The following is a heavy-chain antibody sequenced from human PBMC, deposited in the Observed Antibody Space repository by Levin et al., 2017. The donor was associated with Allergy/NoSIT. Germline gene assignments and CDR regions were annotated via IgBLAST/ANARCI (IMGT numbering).Heavy chain of an antibody. CDR2: IWDDGYKK. J-gene: IGHJ6*03. Sequence: GESLKISCAASGFTFSSYGMHWVRQAPGKGLEWVAVIWDDGYKKYYADSVKCRFTISRDNSKNTLYLQVNSLRAEDTAVYYCARVLRFYYYYYMDVWGKGTTVTVSS. D-gene: IGHD5-12*01. CDR1: GFTFSSYG. V-gene: IGHV3-33*01. CDR3: ARVLRFYYYYYMDV.